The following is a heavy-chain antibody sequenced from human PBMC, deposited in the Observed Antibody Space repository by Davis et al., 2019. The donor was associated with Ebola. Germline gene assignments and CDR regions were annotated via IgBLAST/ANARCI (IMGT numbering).Heavy chain of an antibody. Sequence: GESLRLSCTASGFTFNYFAMSWVRQAPGKGLEWVSLIGGGGDDTYYPDSVKGRFTISRDNSKNMLFLQMNSLRAEDTAVYYCAKGSGATRPYYFDYWGQGTQVTVSS. CDR2: IGGGGDDT. J-gene: IGHJ4*02. V-gene: IGHV3-23*01. CDR3: AKGSGATRPYYFDY. D-gene: IGHD3-10*01. CDR1: GFTFNYFA.